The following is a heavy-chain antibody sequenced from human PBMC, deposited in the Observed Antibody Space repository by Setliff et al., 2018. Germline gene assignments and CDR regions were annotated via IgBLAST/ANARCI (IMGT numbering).Heavy chain of an antibody. Sequence: SETLSLTCTVSGYSISSGYYWGWIRQPPGKGLEWIGSIYHSGSTYYNPSLKSRVTISVDTSKNQFSLKLSSVTAAETAVYYCAREGVGSGSYYWEVVRGMDVWGQGTTVTVSS. J-gene: IGHJ6*02. CDR1: GYSISSGYY. D-gene: IGHD3-10*01. V-gene: IGHV4-38-2*02. CDR3: AREGVGSGSYYWEVVRGMDV. CDR2: IYHSGST.